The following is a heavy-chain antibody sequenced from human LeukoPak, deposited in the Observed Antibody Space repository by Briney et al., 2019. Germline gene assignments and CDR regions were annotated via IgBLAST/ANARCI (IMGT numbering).Heavy chain of an antibody. CDR3: ARDGGSGSPNEY. CDR2: ISSSGSTI. CDR1: GFTFSSYW. Sequence: GGSLRLSCAASGFTFSSYWMTWVRQAPGKGLEWVSYISSSGSTIYYADSVKGRFTISRDNAKNSLYLQMNSLRAEDTAVYYCARDGGSGSPNEYWGQGTLVTVSS. D-gene: IGHD3-10*01. V-gene: IGHV3-48*03. J-gene: IGHJ4*02.